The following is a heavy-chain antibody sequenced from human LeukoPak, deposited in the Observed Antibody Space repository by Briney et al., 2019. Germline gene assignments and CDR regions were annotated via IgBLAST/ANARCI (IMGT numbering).Heavy chain of an antibody. CDR1: GFTFSIYT. V-gene: IGHV3-23*01. CDR2: ISGSGGST. D-gene: IGHD3-22*01. J-gene: IGHJ4*02. CDR3: AKGEPYYYDSSGYPYHYFDY. Sequence: PGGSLRLSCAASGFTFSIYTMSWVRQAPGKGLEWVSAISGSGGSTYYADSAKGRFTISRDNSKNTLYLQMNSLRAEDTAVYYCAKGEPYYYDSSGYPYHYFDYWGQGTLVTVSS.